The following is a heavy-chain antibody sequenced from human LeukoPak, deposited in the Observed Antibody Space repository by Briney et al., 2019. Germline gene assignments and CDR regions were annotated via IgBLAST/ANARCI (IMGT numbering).Heavy chain of an antibody. D-gene: IGHD3-22*01. V-gene: IGHV3-48*03. CDR1: GFTFSLYE. CDR2: INTDENTI. J-gene: IGHJ4*02. Sequence: GGSLRLSCAASGFTFSLYEMNWVRQAPGKGLEWVSSINTDENTIYYADSVRGRFTISRDNAKSSLSLQMNSLRAEDTAVYYLSAQYGVILVGGGQGPPVTVSS. CDR3: SAQYGVILVG.